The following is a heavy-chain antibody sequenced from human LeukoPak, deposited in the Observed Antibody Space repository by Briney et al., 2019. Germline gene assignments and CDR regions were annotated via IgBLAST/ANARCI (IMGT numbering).Heavy chain of an antibody. CDR3: ATSYDMGWLIGY. CDR2: ISYDGSNK. V-gene: IGHV3-30*03. CDR1: GFTFSSYG. Sequence: PGRSLRLSCAASGFTFSSYGMHWVRQAPGKGLEWVAVISYDGSNKYYADSAKGRFTISRDNGKSSLYLQMNSLRAEDAALYYCATSYDMGWLIGYWGQGTLVTVSS. J-gene: IGHJ4*02. D-gene: IGHD3/OR15-3a*01.